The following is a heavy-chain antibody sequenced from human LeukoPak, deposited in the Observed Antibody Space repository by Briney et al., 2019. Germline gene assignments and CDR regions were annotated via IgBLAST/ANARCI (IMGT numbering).Heavy chain of an antibody. CDR1: GFTFSSYA. J-gene: IGHJ4*02. V-gene: IGHV3-64*01. CDR2: ISSNGGST. D-gene: IGHD4-17*01. CDR3: ARDSPNYGIHDY. Sequence: GGSLRLSCAASGFTFSSYAMHWVRQAPGKGLEYVSAISSNGGSTYYANSVKGRFTISRDNSKNTLYLQMGSLRAEDMAVYYCARDSPNYGIHDYWGQGTLVIVSS.